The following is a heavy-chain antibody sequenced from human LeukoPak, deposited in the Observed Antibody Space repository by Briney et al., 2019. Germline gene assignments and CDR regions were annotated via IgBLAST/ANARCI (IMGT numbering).Heavy chain of an antibody. Sequence: PGGSLRLSCAASGFSFSTHAMHWVRQAPGKGLEYVSAISSNGGNKYYADSVKGRFTISRDNSKNMVYLQMGSLRPEDMAVYYCASQFCSVDNCYEGTFGYWGQGTLVTVSS. CDR3: ASQFCSVDNCYEGTFGY. V-gene: IGHV3-64*02. J-gene: IGHJ4*02. CDR2: ISSNGGNK. CDR1: GFSFSTHA. D-gene: IGHD2-15*01.